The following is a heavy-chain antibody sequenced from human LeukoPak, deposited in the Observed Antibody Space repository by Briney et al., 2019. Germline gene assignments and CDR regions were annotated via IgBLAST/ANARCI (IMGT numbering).Heavy chain of an antibody. J-gene: IGHJ4*02. CDR3: ARGNTMIVVVLDY. CDR1: GGSFSGYY. CDR2: INHSGST. D-gene: IGHD3-22*01. Sequence: PSETLSLTCAVYGGSFSGYYWSWIRQPPGKGLEWIGEINHSGSTNYNPSLKSRVTISVDTSKNQFSLKLSSVTAADTAVYYCARGNTMIVVVLDYWGQGTLVTVSS. V-gene: IGHV4-34*01.